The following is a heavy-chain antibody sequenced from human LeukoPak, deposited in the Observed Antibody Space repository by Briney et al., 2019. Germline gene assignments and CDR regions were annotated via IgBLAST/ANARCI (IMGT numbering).Heavy chain of an antibody. CDR1: GGSTSSYY. V-gene: IGHV4-59*08. D-gene: IGHD3-22*01. CDR2: IYYSGST. J-gene: IGHJ4*02. Sequence: SETLSLTCTVSGGSTSSYYWSWIRQPPGKGLEWIGYIYYSGSTNYSPSLKSRVTISVDTSKNQFSLKLSSVTAADTAVYYCARQRSSGYYYFDYWGQGTLVTVSS. CDR3: ARQRSSGYYYFDY.